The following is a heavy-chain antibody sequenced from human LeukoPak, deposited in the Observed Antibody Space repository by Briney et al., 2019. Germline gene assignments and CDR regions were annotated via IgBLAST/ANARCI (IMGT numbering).Heavy chain of an antibody. D-gene: IGHD3-10*01. CDR2: VNHSGST. Sequence: SETLSLTCAVYGGSFSGYYWSWIRQPPGKGLDWIGEVNHSGSTKYSPSLKSRVTISVDTSKNQFSLKLSSVTAADTAVYYCARRVGRWFGERAYYYNYMDVWGKGTTVTISS. CDR3: ARRVGRWFGERAYYYNYMDV. V-gene: IGHV4-34*01. CDR1: GGSFSGYY. J-gene: IGHJ6*03.